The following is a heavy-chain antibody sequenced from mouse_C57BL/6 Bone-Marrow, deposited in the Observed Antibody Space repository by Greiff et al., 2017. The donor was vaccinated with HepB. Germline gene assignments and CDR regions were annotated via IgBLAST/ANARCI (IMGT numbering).Heavy chain of an antibody. CDR3: ARSVTGSLYYYAMDY. J-gene: IGHJ4*01. CDR1: GYTFTSYG. D-gene: IGHD4-1*01. CDR2: IYPRSGNT. V-gene: IGHV1-81*01. Sequence: QVHVKQSGAELARPGASVKLSCKASGYTFTSYGISWVKQRTGQGLEWIGEIYPRSGNTYYNEKFKGKATLTADKSSSTAYMELRSLTSEDSEVYFCARSVTGSLYYYAMDYWGQGTSVTVSS.